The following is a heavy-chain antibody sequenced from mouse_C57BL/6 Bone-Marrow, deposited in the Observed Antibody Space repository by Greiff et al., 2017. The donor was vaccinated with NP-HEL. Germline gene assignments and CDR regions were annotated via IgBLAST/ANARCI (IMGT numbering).Heavy chain of an antibody. Sequence: QVQLQQPGAELVKPGASVKLSCKASGYTFTSYWMHWVKQRPGQGLEWIGMIHPNSGSTNYNEKFKSKATLTVDKSSSTAYMQLSSLTSEDSAVYYCARVGYLYYYAMDDWGQGTSVTVSS. J-gene: IGHJ4*01. V-gene: IGHV1-64*01. D-gene: IGHD3-2*02. CDR3: ARVGYLYYYAMDD. CDR1: GYTFTSYW. CDR2: IHPNSGST.